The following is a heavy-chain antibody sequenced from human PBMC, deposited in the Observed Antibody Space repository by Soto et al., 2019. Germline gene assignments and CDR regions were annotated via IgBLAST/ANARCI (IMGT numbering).Heavy chain of an antibody. CDR2: IIPIFGTA. J-gene: IGHJ4*02. V-gene: IGHV1-69*13. CDR3: ARGATYYYDSSGYYPFDY. D-gene: IGHD3-22*01. CDR1: GGTFSSYA. Sequence: SVNVSCKASGGTFSSYAISWVRQAPGQGLEWMGGIIPIFGTANYAQKFQGRVTITADESTSTAYMELSSLRSEDTAVYYCARGATYYYDSSGYYPFDYWGQGTLVTVSS.